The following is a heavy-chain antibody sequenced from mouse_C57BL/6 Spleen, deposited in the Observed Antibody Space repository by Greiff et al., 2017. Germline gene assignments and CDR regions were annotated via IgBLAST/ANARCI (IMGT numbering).Heavy chain of an antibody. CDR1: GFTFTDYY. CDR3: ARYPPYCNYWYFDV. CDR2: IRNKANGYTT. V-gene: IGHV7-3*01. D-gene: IGHD6-5*01. J-gene: IGHJ1*03. Sequence: EVKVEESGGGLVQPGGSLSLSCAASGFTFTDYYMSWVRQPPGKALEWLGFIRNKANGYTTESSASVTGRFTISRDNSQSILYLQMNAMRAEDSATYYCARYPPYCNYWYFDVWGTGTTVTVSS.